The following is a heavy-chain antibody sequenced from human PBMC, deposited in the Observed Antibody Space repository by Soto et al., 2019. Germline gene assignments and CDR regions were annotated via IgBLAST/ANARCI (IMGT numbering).Heavy chain of an antibody. CDR3: ARVSVVVAAAGNLAFDI. J-gene: IGHJ3*02. Sequence: ASVKVSCKASGYTFTSYDINWVRQATGQGLEWMGWMNPNSGNTGYAQKFQGRVTMTRNTSISTAYMELSSLRSEDTAVYYCARVSVVVAAAGNLAFDIWGQGTMVTVSS. V-gene: IGHV1-8*01. D-gene: IGHD6-13*01. CDR2: MNPNSGNT. CDR1: GYTFTSYD.